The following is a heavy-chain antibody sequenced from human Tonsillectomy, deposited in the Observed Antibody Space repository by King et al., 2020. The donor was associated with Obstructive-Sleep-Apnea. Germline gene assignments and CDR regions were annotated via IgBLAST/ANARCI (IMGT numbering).Heavy chain of an antibody. Sequence: QLQESGPGLVKPSETLSLTCTVSGDSINNYYWSWIRQPPGKGLEYIGHISYSGSTNSNPSLKIRVTISVDTSKNQFSLRMSSATAADTAVYYCARHDYSSGYFGVFDYWGQGTLVTVSS. CDR2: ISYSGST. CDR3: ARHDYSSGYFGVFDY. V-gene: IGHV4-59*08. J-gene: IGHJ4*02. CDR1: GDSINNYY. D-gene: IGHD3-22*01.